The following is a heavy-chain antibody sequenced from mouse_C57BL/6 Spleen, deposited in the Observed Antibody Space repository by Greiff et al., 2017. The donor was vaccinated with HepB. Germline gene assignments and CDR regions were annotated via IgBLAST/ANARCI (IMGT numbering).Heavy chain of an antibody. CDR3: ARWGVVATDFDY. D-gene: IGHD1-1*01. J-gene: IGHJ2*01. Sequence: QVQLQQPGAELVMPGASVKLSCKASGYTFTSYWMHWVKQRPGQGLEWIGEIDPSDSYTNYNQKFKGKSTLTVDKSSSTAYMQHSSLTSEDSAVYYCARWGVVATDFDYWGQGTTLTVSS. CDR1: GYTFTSYW. V-gene: IGHV1-69*01. CDR2: IDPSDSYT.